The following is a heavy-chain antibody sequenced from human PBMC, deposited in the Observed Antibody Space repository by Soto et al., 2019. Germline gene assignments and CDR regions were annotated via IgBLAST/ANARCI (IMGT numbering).Heavy chain of an antibody. CDR1: RFTFSTYW. CDR3: ARGGRIRASGWFDY. Sequence: EVQLVESGGGLVQPGGSLRLSCAASRFTFSTYWMSWVRQAPGKGLEWVANIQQDGSEKYYVDSVKGRFTISSDNAKNSLYLQMNSLRAEDTAVYYCARGGRIRASGWFDYWGQGTLVTVSS. V-gene: IGHV3-7*03. J-gene: IGHJ4*02. CDR2: IQQDGSEK. D-gene: IGHD6-19*01.